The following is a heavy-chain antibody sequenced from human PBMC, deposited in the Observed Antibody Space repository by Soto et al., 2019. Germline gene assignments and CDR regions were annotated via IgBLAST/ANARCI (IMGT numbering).Heavy chain of an antibody. J-gene: IGHJ4*02. CDR1: GGYISSSSYY. V-gene: IGHV4-39*01. CDR3: ARPSRSYGDYVALDY. D-gene: IGHD4-17*01. CDR2: IYYSGST. Sequence: SETLSLTCTVSGGYISSSSYYWGWIRQPPGKGLEWIGSIYYSGSTYYNPSLKSRVTISVDTSKNQFSLKLSSVTAADTAVYYCARPSRSYGDYVALDYWGQGTLVTVSS.